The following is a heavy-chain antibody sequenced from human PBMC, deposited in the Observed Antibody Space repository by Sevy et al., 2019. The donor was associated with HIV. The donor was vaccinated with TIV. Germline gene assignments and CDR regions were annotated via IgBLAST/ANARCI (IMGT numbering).Heavy chain of an antibody. Sequence: GGSLRLSCAASGFSFSTYAMTWVRQAPGKGLEWVSAISGSGSNTYNADSVKGRFTISRDNSKNTLYLQMNSLRAEDTAVDYCAKEGHGYNYDSSGYFPSWGQGTLVTVSS. CDR3: AKEGHGYNYDSSGYFPS. D-gene: IGHD3-22*01. CDR1: GFSFSTYA. J-gene: IGHJ4*02. V-gene: IGHV3-23*01. CDR2: ISGSGSNT.